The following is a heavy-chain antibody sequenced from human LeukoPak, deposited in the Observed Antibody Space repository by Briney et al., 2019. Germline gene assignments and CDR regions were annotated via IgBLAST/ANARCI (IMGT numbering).Heavy chain of an antibody. Sequence: SETLSLTCTVSGGSISSYYWSWIRQPPGKGLEWIGYIYFIGNTNYNPSLKSRLTISVDTSKNQFSLKLTSVTAADTAVYYCARVAAAARSFDYWGQGTLVTVSS. J-gene: IGHJ4*02. V-gene: IGHV4-59*01. CDR3: ARVAAAARSFDY. D-gene: IGHD6-13*01. CDR1: GGSISSYY. CDR2: IYFIGNT.